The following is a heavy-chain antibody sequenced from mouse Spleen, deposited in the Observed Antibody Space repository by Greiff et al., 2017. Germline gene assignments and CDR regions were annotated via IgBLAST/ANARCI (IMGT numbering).Heavy chain of an antibody. CDR2: IDSENGDT. J-gene: IGHJ3*01. Sequence: VQLQQSGADLVRPGASVTLSCTASGFTIKADYMHWVKQRPEQGLEWIGWIDSENGDTEYASKFQGKATITADTSSNTAYLQLSSLTSEDTAVYCCTTAGFAYWGQGTLVTVSA. CDR1: GFTIKADY. CDR3: TTAGFAY. V-gene: IGHV14-4*01.